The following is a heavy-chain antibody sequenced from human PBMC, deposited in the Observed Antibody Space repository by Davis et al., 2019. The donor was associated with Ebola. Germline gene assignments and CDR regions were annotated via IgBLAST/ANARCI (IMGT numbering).Heavy chain of an antibody. Sequence: GESLKISCAASGFTFSSYAMHWVRQAPGKGLEYVSAISSNGGSTYYANSVKGRFTTSRDNSKNTLYLQMGSLRAEDMAVYYCARAGYSYGYDYWGQGTLVTVSS. V-gene: IGHV3-64*01. CDR2: ISSNGGST. J-gene: IGHJ4*02. CDR3: ARAGYSYGYDY. CDR1: GFTFSSYA. D-gene: IGHD5-18*01.